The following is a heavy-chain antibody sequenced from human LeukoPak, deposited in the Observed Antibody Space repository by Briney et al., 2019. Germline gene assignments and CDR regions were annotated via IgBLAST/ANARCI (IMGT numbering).Heavy chain of an antibody. CDR3: PSIIRYYYDTSGFPSG. CDR2: ISSSSSYI. J-gene: IGHJ4*02. CDR1: GFTFSSHG. Sequence: GGSLRLSCAASGFTFSSHGMNWVRQAPGKGLEWVSSISSSSSYIYYADSVKGRFTISRDNAKNSLYLQMNSLRAEDTAVYYCPSIIRYYYDTSGFPSGWGQGTLVTVSS. V-gene: IGHV3-21*01. D-gene: IGHD3-22*01.